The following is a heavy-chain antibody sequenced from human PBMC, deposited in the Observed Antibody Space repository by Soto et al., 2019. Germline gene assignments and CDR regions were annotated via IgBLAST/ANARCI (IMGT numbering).Heavy chain of an antibody. V-gene: IGHV3-23*01. J-gene: IGHJ5*02. CDR3: AKDPRDCSSTSCPFDP. CDR2: ISGSGDST. D-gene: IGHD2-2*01. Sequence: GSLMLSCAASGFTFSRYSMIWVRQAPGKGLEWVSAISGSGDSTYYADSVKGRFTISRDNSKNTLYLQMNSLRAEDTAVYYCAKDPRDCSSTSCPFDPWGQGTMVTVSS. CDR1: GFTFSRYS.